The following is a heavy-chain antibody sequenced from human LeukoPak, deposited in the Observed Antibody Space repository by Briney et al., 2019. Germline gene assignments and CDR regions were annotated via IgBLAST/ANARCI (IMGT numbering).Heavy chain of an antibody. J-gene: IGHJ4*02. Sequence: GGSLRLSCAASGFTFSSYWMSWVRQAPGKGLEWVANIKQDGSEKYYVDSVKGRFTISRDNAKNSLYLQMNSLRAEDTAVYYCARDLIVVVVAATSLFDYWGQGTLVTVSS. CDR2: IKQDGSEK. V-gene: IGHV3-7*01. CDR3: ARDLIVVVVAATSLFDY. D-gene: IGHD2-15*01. CDR1: GFTFSSYW.